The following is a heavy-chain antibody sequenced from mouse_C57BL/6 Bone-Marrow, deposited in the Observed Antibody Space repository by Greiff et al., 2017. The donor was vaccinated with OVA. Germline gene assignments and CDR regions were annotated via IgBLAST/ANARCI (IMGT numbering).Heavy chain of an antibody. D-gene: IGHD1-1*01. J-gene: IGHJ2*01. Sequence: EVQLKQSGPELVKPGASVKISCKASGYTFTDYYMNWVKQSHGKSLEWIGDINPNNGGTSYNQKFKGKATLTVDKSSSTAYMELRSLTSEDSAVYYCARRRGDSGRLDYWGQGTTLTVSS. V-gene: IGHV1-26*01. CDR3: ARRRGDSGRLDY. CDR1: GYTFTDYY. CDR2: INPNNGGT.